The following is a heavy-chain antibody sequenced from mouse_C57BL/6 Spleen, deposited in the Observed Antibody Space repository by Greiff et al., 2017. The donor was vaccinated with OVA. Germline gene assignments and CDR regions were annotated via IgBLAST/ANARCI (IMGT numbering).Heavy chain of an antibody. D-gene: IGHD3-1*01. V-gene: IGHV3-6*01. CDR3: AREGTNHVNFDY. Sequence: EVQVVESGPGLVKPSQSLSLTCSVTGFSITSGYYWNWIRPSPGNKLEGMGYISYAGSNTYNPSLKNRISITRATSKNQFFLMLNSVTTEDTSTYYCAREGTNHVNFDYWGQGTTLTVSS. CDR1: GFSITSGYY. CDR2: ISYAGSN. J-gene: IGHJ2*01.